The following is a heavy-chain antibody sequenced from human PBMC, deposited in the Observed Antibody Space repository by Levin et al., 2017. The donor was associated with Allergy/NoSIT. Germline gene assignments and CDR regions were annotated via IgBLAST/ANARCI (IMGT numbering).Heavy chain of an antibody. CDR2: ISYDGSNK. J-gene: IGHJ4*02. V-gene: IGHV3-30-3*01. Sequence: GGSLRLSCAASGFTFSSYAMHWVRQAPGKGLEWVAVISYDGSNKYYADSVKGRFTISRDNSKNTLYLQMNSLRAEDTAVYYCAANVGVSGYDLGALDYWGQGTLVTVSS. CDR1: GFTFSSYA. CDR3: AANVGVSGYDLGALDY. D-gene: IGHD5-12*01.